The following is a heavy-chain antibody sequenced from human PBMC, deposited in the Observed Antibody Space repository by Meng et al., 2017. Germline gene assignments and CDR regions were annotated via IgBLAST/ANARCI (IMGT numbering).Heavy chain of an antibody. CDR2: IIPIFGTA. D-gene: IGHD6-19*01. J-gene: IGHJ4*02. V-gene: IGHV1-69*06. CDR1: GGTFSSYA. CDR3: HSGWYRAGDDY. Sequence: QVQLVRSGAVVTKPGSSWKVPCKASGGTFSSYAISWVRQAPGQGLEWMGGIIPIFGTANYAQKFQGRVTITADKSTSTAYMELSSLRSEDTAVYYCHSGWYRAGDDYWGQGTLVTVSS.